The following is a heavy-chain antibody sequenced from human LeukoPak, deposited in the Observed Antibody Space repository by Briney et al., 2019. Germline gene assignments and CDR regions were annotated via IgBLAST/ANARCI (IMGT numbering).Heavy chain of an antibody. CDR2: INTNTGNP. CDR3: ARSRPLAYCGGDCYFDY. V-gene: IGHV7-4-1*02. Sequence: GASVKVSCKASGYTFTSYAMNWVRQAPGQGLEWMGWINTNTGNPTYAQGFTGQFVFSLDTSVSTAYLQISSLKAEDTAVYYCARSRPLAYCGGDCYFDYWGQGTLVTVSS. J-gene: IGHJ4*02. CDR1: GYTFTSYA. D-gene: IGHD2-21*02.